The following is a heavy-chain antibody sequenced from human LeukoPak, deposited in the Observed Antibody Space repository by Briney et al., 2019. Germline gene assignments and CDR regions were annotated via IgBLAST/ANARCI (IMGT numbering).Heavy chain of an antibody. CDR1: GYTFTSYG. J-gene: IGHJ4*02. Sequence: SVKVSCKASGYTFTSYGISWVRQAPGQGLEWMGGIIPIFGTANYAQKFQGRVTITADESTSTAYMELSSLRSEDTAVYYCASGRYYDILTGPYYFDYWGQGTLVTVSS. D-gene: IGHD3-9*01. V-gene: IGHV1-69*13. CDR2: IIPIFGTA. CDR3: ASGRYYDILTGPYYFDY.